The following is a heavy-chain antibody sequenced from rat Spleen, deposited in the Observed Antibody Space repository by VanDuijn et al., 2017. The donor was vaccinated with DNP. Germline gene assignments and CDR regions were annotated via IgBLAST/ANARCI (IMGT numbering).Heavy chain of an antibody. V-gene: IGHV5-31*01. CDR3: TRDPFDY. J-gene: IGHJ2*01. CDR2: IPNSGGNT. Sequence: EVQLVESGGDLVQPGRSLKLSCVASGFTFNNYWMTWIRQAPGKGLEWVASIPNSGGNTYYPDSVKGRFTISRDDAKSTLYLQMNSLRSEDTATYYCTRDPFDYWGQGVMVTVSS. CDR1: GFTFNNYW.